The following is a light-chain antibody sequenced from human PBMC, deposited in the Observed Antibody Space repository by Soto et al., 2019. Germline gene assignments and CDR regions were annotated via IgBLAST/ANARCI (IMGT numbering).Light chain of an antibody. CDR1: SSNIGSNT. Sequence: QSVLTQPPSASGTPGQRVTISCSGSSSNIGSNTVNWYQQLPGTAPKLLIYSNNQPPSGVPARFSGSKSGTSASLAISGLQSGDEAGYYCAAWDDSLNGVVFGGGTKLTVL. V-gene: IGLV1-44*01. J-gene: IGLJ2*01. CDR2: SNN. CDR3: AAWDDSLNGVV.